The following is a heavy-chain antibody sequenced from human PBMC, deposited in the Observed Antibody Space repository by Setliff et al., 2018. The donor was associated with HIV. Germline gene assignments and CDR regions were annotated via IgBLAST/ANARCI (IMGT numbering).Heavy chain of an antibody. D-gene: IGHD6-19*01. CDR2: INHSGST. Sequence: LSLTCTVSGGSISSSSYYWGWIRQPPGNGLEWIGDINHSGSTNYNPSLKSRVTISVDTSKKQFSLKLSSVTAADTAVYYCARQLAVADYFDYWGQGTLVTVSS. CDR3: ARQLAVADYFDY. V-gene: IGHV4-39*01. CDR1: GGSISSSSYY. J-gene: IGHJ4*02.